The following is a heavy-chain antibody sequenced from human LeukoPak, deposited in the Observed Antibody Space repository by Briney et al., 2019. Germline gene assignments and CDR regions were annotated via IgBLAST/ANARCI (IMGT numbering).Heavy chain of an antibody. V-gene: IGHV3-30*18. CDR3: AKESGSSWLIYCGMDV. D-gene: IGHD6-13*01. CDR1: GFTFTSYG. Sequence: GGSLRLSCAASGFTFTSYGAHWVRQAPGKGLEWVAVISYDGSNKYYADSVKGRFTISRDSSKNTLYLQMNSLRAEDTAVYYCAKESGSSWLIYCGMDVWGKGTTVTVSS. J-gene: IGHJ6*04. CDR2: ISYDGSNK.